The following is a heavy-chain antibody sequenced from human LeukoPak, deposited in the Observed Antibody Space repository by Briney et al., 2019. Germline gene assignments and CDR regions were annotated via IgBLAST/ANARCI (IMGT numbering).Heavy chain of an antibody. J-gene: IGHJ6*03. CDR2: MNPNSGNT. V-gene: IGHV1-8*01. Sequence: ASVKVSCKASGYTFTCYDINWVRQATGQGLEWMGWMNPNSGNTGYAQKFQGRVTMTRNTSISTAYMELSSLRSEDTAVYYCARGPDYYDSSGLHYYYMDVWGKGTTVTVSS. CDR3: ARGPDYYDSSGLHYYYMDV. CDR1: GYTFTCYD. D-gene: IGHD3-22*01.